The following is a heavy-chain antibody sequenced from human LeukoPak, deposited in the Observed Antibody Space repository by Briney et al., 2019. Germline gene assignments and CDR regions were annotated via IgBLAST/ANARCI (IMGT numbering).Heavy chain of an antibody. CDR2: INHSGRT. V-gene: IGHV4-34*01. CDR1: GGSFSGYY. J-gene: IGHJ3*02. D-gene: IGHD3-16*01. Sequence: PSETLSLTCAVYGGSFSGYYWSWIRQPPRKGLEWIGEINHSGRTNYNPSLKSRVTISVDTSKNQFSMKLSSVTAADTAVYYCARVQTYYDYVWGSYSDAFDIWGQGTMVTVSS. CDR3: ARVQTYYDYVWGSYSDAFDI.